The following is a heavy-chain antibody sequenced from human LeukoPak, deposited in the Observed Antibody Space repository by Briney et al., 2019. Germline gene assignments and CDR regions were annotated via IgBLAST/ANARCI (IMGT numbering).Heavy chain of an antibody. CDR3: ARSGIGRGFDI. CDR2: INKDATIT. J-gene: IGHJ3*02. D-gene: IGHD2/OR15-2a*01. Sequence: GGSLRLSCAASAFSMNDFWMHWVRQGPGKGLEWVSRINKDATITTYADSVKGRFTVSRDNVKNMVYLDMNGLRGDDTAVYYCARSGIGRGFDIWGRGATVTVFS. V-gene: IGHV3-74*01. CDR1: AFSMNDFW.